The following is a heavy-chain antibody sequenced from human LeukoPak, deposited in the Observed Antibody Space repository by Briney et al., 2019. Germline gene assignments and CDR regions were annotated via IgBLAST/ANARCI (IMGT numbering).Heavy chain of an antibody. V-gene: IGHV3-15*01. Sequence: PGGSLRLSCAASGFTFSNAWMSWVRQAPGKGLEWVGRIKSKTDGGTTDYAAPVKGRFTISRDDSKNTLYLQMNSLKTKDTAVYYCTTLTYCSSTSCRYMWGQGTLVTVSS. D-gene: IGHD2-2*01. J-gene: IGHJ4*02. CDR1: GFTFSNAW. CDR3: TTLTYCSSTSCRYM. CDR2: IKSKTDGGTT.